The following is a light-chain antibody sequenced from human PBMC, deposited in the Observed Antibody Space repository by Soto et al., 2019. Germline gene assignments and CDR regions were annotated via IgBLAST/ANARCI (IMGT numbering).Light chain of an antibody. V-gene: IGLV2-14*03. CDR2: DVS. CDR3: SSFTDTGTVM. J-gene: IGLJ3*02. CDR1: SSDVGAYHS. Sequence: ALTQPASVSGSPGQSFTIPCTGSSSDVGAYHSVSWYQQHPGKAPKLIIFDVSNRPSGVSNRFSGSKSGNTASLTISGLQAEDEADYYCSSFTDTGTVMFGGGTKVTVL.